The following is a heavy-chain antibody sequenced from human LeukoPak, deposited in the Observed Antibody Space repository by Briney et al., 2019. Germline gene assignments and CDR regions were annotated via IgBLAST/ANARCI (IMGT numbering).Heavy chain of an antibody. J-gene: IGHJ4*02. CDR3: ARDTVTTVQRFDY. Sequence: GASVKVSCKTSGYTFTSYDLNWVRQAPGQGLEWMGWINPNSGGTNYAQKFQGRVTMTRDTSISTAYMELSRLRSDDTAVYYCARDTVTTVQRFDYWGQGTLVTVSS. CDR1: GYTFTSYD. V-gene: IGHV1-2*02. CDR2: INPNSGGT. D-gene: IGHD4-17*01.